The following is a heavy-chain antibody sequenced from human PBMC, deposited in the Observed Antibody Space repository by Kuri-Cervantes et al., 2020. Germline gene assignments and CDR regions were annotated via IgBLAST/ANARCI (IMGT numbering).Heavy chain of an antibody. CDR2: INPNSGGT. Sequence: ASVKVSCKASGYTFTGYYLHWARQAPGQGLEWMGWINPNSGGTNYAQKFQGRVTMTRDTSISTAYMELSRLRSDDTAVYYCARVPRLQQLVRGFDYWGQGTLVTVSS. CDR1: GYTFTGYY. CDR3: ARVPRLQQLVRGFDY. D-gene: IGHD6-13*01. J-gene: IGHJ4*02. V-gene: IGHV1-2*02.